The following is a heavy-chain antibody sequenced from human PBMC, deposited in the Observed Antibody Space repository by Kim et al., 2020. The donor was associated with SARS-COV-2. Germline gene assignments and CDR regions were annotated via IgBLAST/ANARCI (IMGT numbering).Heavy chain of an antibody. CDR3: ARDTYRFFDY. V-gene: IGHV3-7*01. Sequence: ETYYVDSVKGRFTISRDNAKNSLYLQMISLRAEDTAVYYCARDTYRFFDYWGQGILVTVSS. J-gene: IGHJ4*02. D-gene: IGHD5-12*01. CDR2: ET.